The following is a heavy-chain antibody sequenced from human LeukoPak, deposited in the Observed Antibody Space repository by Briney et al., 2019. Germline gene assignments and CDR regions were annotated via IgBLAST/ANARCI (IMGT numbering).Heavy chain of an antibody. CDR1: GFTFSTFQ. D-gene: IGHD3-10*01. Sequence: PGGSLRLSCAASGFTFSTFQMTWVRQAPGKGLEWLSYISGTGNEIFYADSVKGRFTISRDNARNSLYLQMNSLRAEDTAVYYCARDPGYGLGVDYGDYWGQGTLVTVSS. J-gene: IGHJ4*02. CDR3: ARDPGYGLGVDYGDY. V-gene: IGHV3-48*03. CDR2: ISGTGNEI.